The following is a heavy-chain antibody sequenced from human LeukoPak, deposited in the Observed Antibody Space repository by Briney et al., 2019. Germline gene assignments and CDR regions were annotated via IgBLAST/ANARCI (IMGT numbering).Heavy chain of an antibody. V-gene: IGHV3-21*01. CDR1: GFTFSSYN. Sequence: PGGSLRLSCAASGFTFSSYNMNWVRQAPGKGLEWVSSISTSSNYRYYADSVKGRFTISRDNAKNSLYLQMNSLRAEDTAVYYCARRAGGNSDYWGQGTLVTVSS. CDR2: ISTSSNYR. CDR3: ARRAGGNSDY. J-gene: IGHJ4*02. D-gene: IGHD4-23*01.